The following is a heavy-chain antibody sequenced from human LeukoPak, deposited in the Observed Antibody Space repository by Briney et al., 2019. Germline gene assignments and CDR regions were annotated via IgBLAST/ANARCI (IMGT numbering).Heavy chain of an antibody. CDR3: ASAPDYYYYGMDV. CDR1: GGSISSYY. J-gene: IGHJ6*02. V-gene: IGHV4-59*01. CDR2: IYYSGST. Sequence: SETLSLTCTVSGGSISSYYWSWIRQPPGKGLEWIGYIYYSGSTNYNPSLKSRVTISVDTSKNQISLKLSSVTAADTAVYYCASAPDYYYYGMDVWGQGTTVTVSS.